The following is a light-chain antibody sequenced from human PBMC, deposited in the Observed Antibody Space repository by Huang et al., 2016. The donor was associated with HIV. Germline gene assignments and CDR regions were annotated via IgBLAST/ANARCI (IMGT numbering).Light chain of an antibody. V-gene: IGKV3-11*01. CDR2: DTS. Sequence: VVLMQSPATLSLSTGEGATLSCRASQSVSNFLGWYQQKPGQAPRLLIYDTSNRATGIPARFSGGGYGTDFTLTINSLEPEDSAVYYCQQRSNWPWTFGQGTKVEIK. CDR1: QSVSNF. CDR3: QQRSNWPWT. J-gene: IGKJ1*01.